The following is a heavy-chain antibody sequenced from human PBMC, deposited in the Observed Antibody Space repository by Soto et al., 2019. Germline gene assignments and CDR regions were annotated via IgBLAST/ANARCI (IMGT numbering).Heavy chain of an antibody. CDR3: ARVLRDIVLMVYAIPPTSGWFDP. Sequence: QVQLQQWGAGLLKPSETLSLTCAVYGGSFSGYYWSWIRQPPGKGLEWIGEINHSGSTNYNPSLKSRVTISVDTSKNQFSLKLSSVTAADTAVYYCARVLRDIVLMVYAIPPTSGWFDPWGQGTLVTVSS. V-gene: IGHV4-34*01. CDR1: GGSFSGYY. J-gene: IGHJ5*02. D-gene: IGHD2-8*01. CDR2: INHSGST.